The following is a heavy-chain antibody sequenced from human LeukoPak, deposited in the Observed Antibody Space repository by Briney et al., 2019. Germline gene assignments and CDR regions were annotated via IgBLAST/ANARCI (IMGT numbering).Heavy chain of an antibody. D-gene: IGHD3-9*01. V-gene: IGHV3-7*03. CDR1: GFTFSSYW. Sequence: PGGSLRLSCAASGFTFSSYWMSWVRQAPGKGLKWVANIKQDGSEKYYVDSVKGRFTISRDNAKNSLYPQMNSLRAEDTAVYYCARAYYDILTGYSDAFDIWGQGTMVTVSS. CDR3: ARAYYDILTGYSDAFDI. J-gene: IGHJ3*02. CDR2: IKQDGSEK.